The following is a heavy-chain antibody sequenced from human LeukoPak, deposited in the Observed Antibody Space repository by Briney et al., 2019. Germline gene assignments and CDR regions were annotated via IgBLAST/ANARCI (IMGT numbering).Heavy chain of an antibody. Sequence: SETLSLTCTVSGGSICSYYWSWIRQPPGKGLEWIGYIYYSGSTNYNPSLKSRVTISVDTSKNQFSLKLSSVTAADTAVYYCARGSDRGYSYVYYYYYYMDVWGKGTTVTVSS. J-gene: IGHJ6*03. D-gene: IGHD5-18*01. CDR1: GGSICSYY. V-gene: IGHV4-59*01. CDR3: ARGSDRGYSYVYYYYYYMDV. CDR2: IYYSGST.